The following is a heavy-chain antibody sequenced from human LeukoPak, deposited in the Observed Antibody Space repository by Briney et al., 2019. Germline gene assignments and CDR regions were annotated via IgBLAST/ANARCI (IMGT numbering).Heavy chain of an antibody. D-gene: IGHD3-16*01. J-gene: IGHJ4*02. V-gene: IGHV3-23*01. CDR1: GFTFSSYA. CDR3: AKDTRRRATTGDAFDY. Sequence: AGGSLRLSCAASGFTFSSYAMSWVRQAPGKGLEWVSAISGSGGSTYYADSVKGRFTISRDNSKNTLYLQMNSLRAEDTAVYYCAKDTRRRATTGDAFDYWGQGTLVTVSS. CDR2: ISGSGGST.